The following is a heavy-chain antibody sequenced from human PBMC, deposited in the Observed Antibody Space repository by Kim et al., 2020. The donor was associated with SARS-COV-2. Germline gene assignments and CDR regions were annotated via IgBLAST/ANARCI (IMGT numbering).Heavy chain of an antibody. J-gene: IGHJ6*02. V-gene: IGHV3-21*01. Sequence: YADSVQGRFTISRDSAKNSLFLQMNILTAADTAIYYCARGSGSYYYYGMDVWGQGTTVTVSS. D-gene: IGHD5-12*01. CDR3: ARGSGSYYYYGMDV.